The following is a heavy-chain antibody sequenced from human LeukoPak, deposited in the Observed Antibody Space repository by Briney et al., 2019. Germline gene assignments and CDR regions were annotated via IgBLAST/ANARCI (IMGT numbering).Heavy chain of an antibody. D-gene: IGHD1-26*01. CDR2: ISSSSSYI. Sequence: PGGSLRLSCAASGFTFSSYGMHWVRQAPGKGLEWVSSISSSSSYIYYADSVKGRFTISRDNAKNSLYLQMNSLRAEDTAVYYCAREGSYESDFDYWGQGTLVTVSS. J-gene: IGHJ4*02. CDR1: GFTFSSYG. V-gene: IGHV3-21*01. CDR3: AREGSYESDFDY.